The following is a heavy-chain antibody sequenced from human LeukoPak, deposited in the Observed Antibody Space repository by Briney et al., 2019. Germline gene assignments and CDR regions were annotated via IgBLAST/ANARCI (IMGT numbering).Heavy chain of an antibody. CDR2: ISPSGGST. Sequence: ASVKVSCKAFGYTFTSNYMHWVRRAPGQGPEWMGVISPSGGSTTYAQKFQGRVTLTRDMSTSTDYLELSSLRSEDTAVYYCAREYNWNDRLWDYWGQETLVTVSS. J-gene: IGHJ4*02. D-gene: IGHD1-1*01. CDR1: GYTFTSNY. V-gene: IGHV1-46*01. CDR3: AREYNWNDRLWDY.